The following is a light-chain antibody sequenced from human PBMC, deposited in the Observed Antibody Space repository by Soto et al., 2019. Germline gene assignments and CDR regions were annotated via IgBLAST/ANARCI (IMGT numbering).Light chain of an antibody. Sequence: IQMTRSPSTLSTSVGDRVTITCRASQSISSWLAWYQQKPGKAPKLLIYKASSLESGVPSRFSGSGSGTEFTLTISSLQPDDFAPYYCQQYNSYSWTFGQGSKVDVK. CDR3: QQYNSYSWT. J-gene: IGKJ1*01. V-gene: IGKV1-5*03. CDR1: QSISSW. CDR2: KAS.